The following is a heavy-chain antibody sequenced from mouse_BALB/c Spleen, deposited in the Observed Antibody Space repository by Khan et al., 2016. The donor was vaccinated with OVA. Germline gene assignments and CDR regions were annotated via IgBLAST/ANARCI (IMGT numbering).Heavy chain of an antibody. V-gene: IGHV1-77*01. CDR3: ASRSCIPYTFAY. CDR2: IFPGRGDT. J-gene: IGHJ3*01. Sequence: VQLQQPGAELARPGASVKLSCKASGYTFTVYYINWVKQRTGQGLEWIGEIFPGRGDTYYNENFKGKSTLTADNTFSTVSMQLSSLTAEASAGYFCASRSCIPYTFAYRSQGTMVTVSA. D-gene: IGHD2-10*01. CDR1: GYTFTVYY.